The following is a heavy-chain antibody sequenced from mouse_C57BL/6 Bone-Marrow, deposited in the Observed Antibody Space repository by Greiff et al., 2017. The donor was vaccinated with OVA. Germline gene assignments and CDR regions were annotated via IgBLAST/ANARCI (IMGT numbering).Heavy chain of an antibody. Sequence: DVHLVESGGGLVKPGGSLKLSCAASGFTFSDYGMHWVRQAPEKGLEWVAYISSGSSTIYYAETVKGRFTISRDKSKHTLVLQITSLMSEDTAMYYCARPRGYFDVWGTGTTVTVSS. J-gene: IGHJ1*03. CDR2: ISSGSSTI. CDR1: GFTFSDYG. V-gene: IGHV5-17*01. CDR3: ARPRGYFDV.